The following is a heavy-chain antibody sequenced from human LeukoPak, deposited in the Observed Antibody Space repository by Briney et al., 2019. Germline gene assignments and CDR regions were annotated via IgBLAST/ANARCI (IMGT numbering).Heavy chain of an antibody. D-gene: IGHD3-22*01. CDR2: IYYSGST. CDR1: GGSISSYY. CDR3: ARDFYYDSSAVSDVVAFDI. J-gene: IGHJ3*02. V-gene: IGHV4-59*01. Sequence: SETLSLTCTVSGGSISSYYWSWIRQPPGKGLEWIGYIYYSGSTNYNPSLKSRVTISVDTSKNQFSLKLSSVTAADTAVYYCARDFYYDSSAVSDVVAFDIWGQGTMVTVSS.